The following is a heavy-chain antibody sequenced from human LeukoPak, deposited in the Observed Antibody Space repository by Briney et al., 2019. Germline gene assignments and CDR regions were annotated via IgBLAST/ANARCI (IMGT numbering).Heavy chain of an antibody. CDR3: ARDSNYYYYMDV. CDR2: IKQDGSER. J-gene: IGHJ6*03. V-gene: IGHV3-7*01. CDR1: GFTFSTYW. Sequence: GGSLRLSCEGSGFTFSTYWMSWVRQAPGKGLEWVANIKQDGSERDYVDSVKGRFTISRDNAKNSLYLQMDSLRAEDTAVYHCARDSNYYYYMDVWGKGTTVTVSS.